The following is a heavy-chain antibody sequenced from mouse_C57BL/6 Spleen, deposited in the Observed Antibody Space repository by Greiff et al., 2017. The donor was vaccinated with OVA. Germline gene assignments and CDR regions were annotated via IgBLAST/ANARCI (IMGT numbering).Heavy chain of an antibody. J-gene: IGHJ4*01. CDR1: GYTFTSYW. CDR2: INPSNGGT. D-gene: IGHD1-1*01. CDR3: AREHYYGSSLYYYAMDY. V-gene: IGHV1-53*01. Sequence: QVQLKQPGTELVKPGASVKLSCKASGYTFTSYWMHWVKQRPGQGLEWIGNINPSNGGTNYNEKFKSKATLTVDKSSSTAYMQLSSLTSEDSAVYYCAREHYYGSSLYYYAMDYWGQGTSVTVSS.